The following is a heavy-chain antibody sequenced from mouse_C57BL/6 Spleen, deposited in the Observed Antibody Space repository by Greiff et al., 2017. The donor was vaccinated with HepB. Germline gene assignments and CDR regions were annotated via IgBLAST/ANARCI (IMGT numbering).Heavy chain of an antibody. J-gene: IGHJ2*01. D-gene: IGHD2-4*01. Sequence: VQLQQSGPELVKPGASVKISCKASGYTFTDYYMNWVKQSHGKSLEWIGDINPNNGGTSYNQKFKGKATLTVDKSSSTAYMELRSLTSEDSAVYYCARSTTMITRYYFDYWGQGTTLTVSS. CDR2: INPNNGGT. CDR3: ARSTTMITRYYFDY. CDR1: GYTFTDYY. V-gene: IGHV1-26*01.